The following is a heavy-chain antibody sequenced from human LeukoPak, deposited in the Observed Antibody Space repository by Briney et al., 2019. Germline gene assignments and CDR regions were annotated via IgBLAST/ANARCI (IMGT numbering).Heavy chain of an antibody. Sequence: PSETLSLTCTVSGGSISSYYWSWIRQPAGKGLEWIGRIYTSGSTNYNPFLKSRVTISVDTSKNQFSLRLSSLTAADTAVYYCARANYGSGTYYDQFDYWGQGTLVTVSS. D-gene: IGHD3-10*01. J-gene: IGHJ4*02. CDR3: ARANYGSGTYYDQFDY. V-gene: IGHV4-4*07. CDR2: IYTSGST. CDR1: GGSISSYY.